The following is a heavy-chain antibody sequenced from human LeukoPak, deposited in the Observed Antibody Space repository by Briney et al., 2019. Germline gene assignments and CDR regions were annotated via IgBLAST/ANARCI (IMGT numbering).Heavy chain of an antibody. CDR2: IKQDGSEK. CDR3: ARDCPSIAARPTDWYFDL. D-gene: IGHD6-6*01. V-gene: IGHV3-7*01. Sequence: GGSLRLSCAASGFTFSNYWMSWVRQAPGKGLEWVANIKQDGSEKYYVDSVKGRFTISRDNAKNSLYLQMNSLRAEDTAVYYCARDCPSIAARPTDWYFDLWGRGTLVTVSS. CDR1: GFTFSNYW. J-gene: IGHJ2*01.